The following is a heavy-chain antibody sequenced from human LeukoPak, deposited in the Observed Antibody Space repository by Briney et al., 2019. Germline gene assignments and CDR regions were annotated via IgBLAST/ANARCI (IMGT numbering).Heavy chain of an antibody. V-gene: IGHV3-23*01. CDR3: AKPIGYCSSTSCTPPGVFDY. CDR2: ISGSGGST. CDR1: GFTFDDYT. Sequence: PGGSLRLSCAASGFTFDDYTMHWVRQAPGKGLEWVSAISGSGGSTNYADSVKGRFTISRDNSKNTLYLQMNSLRAEDTAVYYCAKPIGYCSSTSCTPPGVFDYWGQGTLVTVSS. D-gene: IGHD2-2*01. J-gene: IGHJ4*02.